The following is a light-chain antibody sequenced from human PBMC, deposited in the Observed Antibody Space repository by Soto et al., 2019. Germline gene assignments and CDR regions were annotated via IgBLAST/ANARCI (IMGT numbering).Light chain of an antibody. CDR3: QQRSNWPPFT. J-gene: IGKJ4*01. V-gene: IGKV3-11*01. CDR2: DAS. CDR1: QSVSSY. Sequence: EIVLTQSPATLSLSPGEIATLSCRASQSVSSYLAWYQQKPGQAPRLLIYDASNRATGIPARFSGSGSGTDVTLTISSLEPEDLAAYYCQQRSNWPPFTFGGGTKVEIK.